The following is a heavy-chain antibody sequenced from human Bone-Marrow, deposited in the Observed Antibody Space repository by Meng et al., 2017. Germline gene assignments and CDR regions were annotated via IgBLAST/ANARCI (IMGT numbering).Heavy chain of an antibody. CDR2: FHHSGTT. V-gene: IGHV4-4*02. Sequence: QVQLQGSGPGLVKPSGTLSLTCGVSGASVSSGYWWTWVRQPPGKGLEWIGEFHHSGTTNYNPSLRSRVTISVDTSKNQFSLRLTPVTAADTAVYYCAASPGWWRIDSWGQGTLVTVSS. CDR3: AASPGWWRIDS. CDR1: GASVSSGYW. D-gene: IGHD6-19*01. J-gene: IGHJ4*02.